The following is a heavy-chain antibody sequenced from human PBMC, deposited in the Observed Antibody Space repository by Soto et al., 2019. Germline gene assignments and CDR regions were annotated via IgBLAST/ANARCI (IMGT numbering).Heavy chain of an antibody. CDR1: GYTFFTYD. CDR2: ISTYSGDT. V-gene: IGHV1-18*01. D-gene: IGHD5-12*01. J-gene: IGHJ5*02. Sequence: QVHLVQSGVEVKTPGASVKVSCQACGYTFFTYDISWVRQAPGQGLEWMGWISTYSGDTKYAQKFQGRVTMTTDTSTTTAYLELRSLRSDDTAVYYCARHHGPTTSEKWFDPWGQGTLVTVSS. CDR3: ARHHGPTTSEKWFDP.